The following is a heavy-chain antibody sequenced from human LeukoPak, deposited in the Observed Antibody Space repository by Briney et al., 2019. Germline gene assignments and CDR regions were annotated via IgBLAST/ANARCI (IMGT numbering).Heavy chain of an antibody. CDR1: GFTFDDYA. V-gene: IGHV3-9*01. Sequence: SGGSLRLSCAASGFTFDDYAMHWARHAPGRAVEWVSGFCWYSGSIGYADSVKGRFTISRDNAKNSLYLQMNSLRAEDTALYYCAKDKEYCTNGVCTWGPFDYWGQGTLVTVSS. D-gene: IGHD2-8*01. CDR3: AKDKEYCTNGVCTWGPFDY. J-gene: IGHJ4*02. CDR2: FCWYSGSI.